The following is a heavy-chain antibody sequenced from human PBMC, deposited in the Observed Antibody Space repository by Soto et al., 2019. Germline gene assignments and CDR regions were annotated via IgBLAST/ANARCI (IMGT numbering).Heavy chain of an antibody. D-gene: IGHD6-13*01. CDR2: ISWNSGSI. CDR3: AKDIGYSSSWYGPYRYYYYGMDV. CDR1: GFTFDDYA. V-gene: IGHV3-9*01. J-gene: IGHJ6*02. Sequence: GGSLRLSCAASGFTFDDYAMHWVRQAPGKGLEWVSGISWNSGSIGYADSVKGRFTISRDNAKNSLYLQMNSLRAEDTALYYCAKDIGYSSSWYGPYRYYYYGMDVWGQGTTVTVSS.